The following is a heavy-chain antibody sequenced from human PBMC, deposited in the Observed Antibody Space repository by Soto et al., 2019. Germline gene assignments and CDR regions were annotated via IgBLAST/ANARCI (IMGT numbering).Heavy chain of an antibody. Sequence: SETLSLTCAVYGGSFSGYYCSWIRQPPGKGLEWIGEINHSGSTNYNPSLKSRVTISVDTSKNQFSLKLSSVTAADTAVYYCARGGYYDFWSGYYTYHFDYWGQGTLVTVSS. J-gene: IGHJ4*02. CDR1: GGSFSGYY. V-gene: IGHV4-34*01. D-gene: IGHD3-3*01. CDR3: ARGGYYDFWSGYYTYHFDY. CDR2: INHSGST.